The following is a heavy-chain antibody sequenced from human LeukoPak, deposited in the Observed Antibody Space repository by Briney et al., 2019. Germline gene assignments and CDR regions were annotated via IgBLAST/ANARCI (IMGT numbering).Heavy chain of an antibody. V-gene: IGHV3-48*03. J-gene: IGHJ6*03. CDR1: GFTFSSYE. CDR3: ARDATTEIGTVYMDV. CDR2: ISSSGSTI. D-gene: IGHD1-1*01. Sequence: PGGSLRLSCAASGFTFSSYEMNWVRQAPGKGLEWVSYISSSGSTIYYADSVKGRFTISRDNAKNSLYLQMNSLRAEDTALYFCARDATTEIGTVYMDVWGKGTTVTISS.